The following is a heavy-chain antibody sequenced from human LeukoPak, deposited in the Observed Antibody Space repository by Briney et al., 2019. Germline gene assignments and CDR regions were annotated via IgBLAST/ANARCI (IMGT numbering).Heavy chain of an antibody. CDR1: GFTFSSYA. CDR3: AVAAAGSN. V-gene: IGHV3-30-3*01. D-gene: IGHD6-13*01. J-gene: IGHJ4*02. Sequence: PGGSLRLSCAASGFTFSSYAMHWVRQAPGKGLEWVAVISYDGSNKYYADSVKGRFTISRDNSKNTLYLQMNSLRAEDTAVYYCAVAAAGSNWGQGTLVTVSS. CDR2: ISYDGSNK.